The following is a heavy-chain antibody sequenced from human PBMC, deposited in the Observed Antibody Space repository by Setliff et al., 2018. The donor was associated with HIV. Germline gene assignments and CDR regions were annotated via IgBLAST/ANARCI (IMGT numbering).Heavy chain of an antibody. J-gene: IGHJ6*02. Sequence: PSETLSLTCAVYGGSFSGYYWSWIRQPPGKGLEWIGEIIHTGSTNYNPSLKSRVTISVDTSKNQFSLRLSSVTAADTAVYYCARGRSCSSSSCYLVYYYYGMDVWGHGSTVTVSS. CDR1: GGSFSGYY. CDR2: IIHTGST. D-gene: IGHD2-2*01. CDR3: ARGRSCSSSSCYLVYYYYGMDV. V-gene: IGHV4-34*01.